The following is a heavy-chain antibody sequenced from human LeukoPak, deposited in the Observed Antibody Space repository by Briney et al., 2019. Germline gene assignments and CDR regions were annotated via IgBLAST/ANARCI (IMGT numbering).Heavy chain of an antibody. D-gene: IGHD6-6*01. CDR2: IYHSGST. CDR3: ARDRIAARQGYSDY. J-gene: IGHJ4*02. CDR1: GYSISSGYY. V-gene: IGHV4-38-2*02. Sequence: SETLSPTCAVSGYSISSGYYWGWIRQPPGKGLEWIGSIYHSGSTYYNPSLKSRVTISVDTSKNQFSLKLSSVTAADTAVYYCARDRIAARQGYSDYWGQGTLVTVSS.